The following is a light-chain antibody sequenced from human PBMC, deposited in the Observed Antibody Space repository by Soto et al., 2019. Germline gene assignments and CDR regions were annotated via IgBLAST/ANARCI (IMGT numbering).Light chain of an antibody. CDR2: YDS. Sequence: SYELTQPPSVSVAPGKTARITCGGNNIGSKSVHWYQQKPGHAPVLVIYYDSDRPSGIPERFSGSNSGNTATLTISRVEAGDEADYYCQVWDSSSAVFGGGTKLTV. CDR3: QVWDSSSAV. CDR1: NIGSKS. J-gene: IGLJ2*01. V-gene: IGLV3-21*04.